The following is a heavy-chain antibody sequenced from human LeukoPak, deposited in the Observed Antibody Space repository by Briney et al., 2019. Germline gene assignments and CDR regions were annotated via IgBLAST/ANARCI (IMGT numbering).Heavy chain of an antibody. CDR1: GYTFTSYD. Sequence: ASVKVSCKASGYTFTSYDINWVRPATGQGLEWRGYMNPNSGKREYAQTLQGRVTMTRDMSTSTDYMEQCSLRSEDTTVYYCARVDYGDYAGDYWGQGTLVTVSS. V-gene: IGHV1-8*02. D-gene: IGHD4-17*01. J-gene: IGHJ4*02. CDR2: MNPNSGKR. CDR3: ARVDYGDYAGDY.